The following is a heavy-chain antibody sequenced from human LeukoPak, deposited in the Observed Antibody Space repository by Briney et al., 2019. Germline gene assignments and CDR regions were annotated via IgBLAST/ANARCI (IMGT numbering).Heavy chain of an antibody. CDR2: ISSSGGST. CDR3: AKLGLSVPNFDY. Sequence: GGSLRLSCAASGFTFSSYAMNWVRQAPGKGLEWVSTISSSGGSTYYADSVKGRFTISRDNSKNTLYLQMNSLRAEDTAVYYCAKLGLSVPNFDYWGQGTLVTVSS. V-gene: IGHV3-23*01. D-gene: IGHD3-10*01. CDR1: GFTFSSYA. J-gene: IGHJ4*02.